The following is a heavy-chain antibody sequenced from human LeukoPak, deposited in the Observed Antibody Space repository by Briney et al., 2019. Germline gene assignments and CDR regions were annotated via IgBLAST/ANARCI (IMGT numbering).Heavy chain of an antibody. J-gene: IGHJ6*03. CDR2: IYYSGST. CDR1: GGSISSSSYY. Sequence: SETLSLTCTVSGGSISSSSYYWGWIRQPPGKGLEWIGSIYYSGSTFYNPSLKSRVTISVDTSKNQFSLKLSSVTATDAAVYYCAKTQTRVVWGKGTTVTVSS. D-gene: IGHD3-10*01. V-gene: IGHV4-39*01. CDR3: AKTQTRVV.